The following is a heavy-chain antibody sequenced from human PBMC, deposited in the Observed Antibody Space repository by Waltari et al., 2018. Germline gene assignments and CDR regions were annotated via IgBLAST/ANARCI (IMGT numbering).Heavy chain of an antibody. D-gene: IGHD6-6*01. V-gene: IGHV1-2*02. CDR3: ARLGSIAARPHYYYYYMDV. CDR2: INPNRGGT. CDR1: GYTFTGYY. Sequence: QVQLVQSGAEVKKPGASVKVSCKASGYTFTGYYMHWVRQAPGQGLEWMGWINPNRGGTNYAQKFQGRVTMTRDTSISTAYMELSRLGSDDTAVYYCARLGSIAARPHYYYYYMDVWGKGTTVTVSS. J-gene: IGHJ6*03.